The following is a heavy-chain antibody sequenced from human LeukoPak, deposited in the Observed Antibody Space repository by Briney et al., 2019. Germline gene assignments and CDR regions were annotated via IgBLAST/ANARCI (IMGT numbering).Heavy chain of an antibody. J-gene: IGHJ4*02. D-gene: IGHD7-27*01. Sequence: PSETLSLTCAVYGGSFSGYYWSWIRQPPGKGLEWIGYFHYSGTTNYNPSLKSRVTISLDTSKNQFSLKLSSVTAADTAVYYCARVDANWGVVDYWGQGTLVTVSS. V-gene: IGHV4-59*01. CDR1: GGSFSGYY. CDR2: FHYSGTT. CDR3: ARVDANWGVVDY.